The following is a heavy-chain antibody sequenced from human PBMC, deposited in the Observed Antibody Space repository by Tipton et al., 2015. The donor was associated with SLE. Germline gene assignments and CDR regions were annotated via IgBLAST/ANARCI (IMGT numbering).Heavy chain of an antibody. D-gene: IGHD3-3*01. J-gene: IGHJ3*02. Sequence: QLQLVQSGAEVKKPGASVKVSCKASGYTFTGYYIHWVRQAPGQGLEWMGWINPHTGGTNYAQKFQGRVTMTRDTSISTAYMDLSSLTSDDTAIYYCARPERYDFWSGDAFDIWGQGTMVTVSS. CDR3: ARPERYDFWSGDAFDI. V-gene: IGHV1-2*02. CDR1: GYTFTGYY. CDR2: INPHTGGT.